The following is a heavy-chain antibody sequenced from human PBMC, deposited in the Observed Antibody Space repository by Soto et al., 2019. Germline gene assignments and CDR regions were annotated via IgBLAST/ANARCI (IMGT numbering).Heavy chain of an antibody. V-gene: IGHV3-9*01. J-gene: IGHJ6*02. CDR3: AKGGVSYDDYGMDV. Sequence: EVQLVESGGGLVQPGRSLRLSCAASGFTFDDYAMHCVRQAPGKCLEWVSGISWNSGSIGYADSVKGRFTISRDNAKNSLYLQMNSLRAEDTALYYCAKGGVSYDDYGMDVWGQGTTVTVSS. CDR2: ISWNSGSI. CDR1: GFTFDDYA.